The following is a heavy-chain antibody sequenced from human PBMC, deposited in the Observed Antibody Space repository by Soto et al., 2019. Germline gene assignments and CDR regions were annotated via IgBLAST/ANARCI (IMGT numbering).Heavy chain of an antibody. CDR3: AKVASYDYIWGSYRYFDY. Sequence: GGSLRLSCAASGFTFSSYAMSWVRQAPGKGLEWVSAISGSGGSTYYADSVKGRFTISRDNSKNTLYLQMNSLRAEDTAVYYFAKVASYDYIWGSYRYFDYWGQGTLVTVSS. CDR1: GFTFSSYA. D-gene: IGHD3-16*02. V-gene: IGHV3-23*01. CDR2: ISGSGGST. J-gene: IGHJ4*02.